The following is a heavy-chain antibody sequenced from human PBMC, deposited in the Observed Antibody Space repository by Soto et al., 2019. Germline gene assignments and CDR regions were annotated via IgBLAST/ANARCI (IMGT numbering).Heavy chain of an antibody. D-gene: IGHD3-9*01. Sequence: SDTMSPTYILSGGSITIPSYQLGCIRQPPGKGPEWIGSIYYSTNTYYNPSLKSRVTMSVDTSKNQFSLKLSSVTAADMAVYYCARHQTSYDVLTGYSPYYFDYWGQG. V-gene: IGHV4-39*01. CDR2: IYYSTNT. J-gene: IGHJ4*02. CDR1: GGSITIPSYQ. CDR3: ARHQTSYDVLTGYSPYYFDY.